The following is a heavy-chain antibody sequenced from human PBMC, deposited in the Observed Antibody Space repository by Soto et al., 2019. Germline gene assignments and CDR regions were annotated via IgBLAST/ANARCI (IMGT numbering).Heavy chain of an antibody. CDR3: AREGVSVWGGEYYFDY. CDR1: GFTFSSYA. J-gene: IGHJ4*02. V-gene: IGHV3-30-3*01. D-gene: IGHD3-10*01. Sequence: QVQLVESGGGVVQPGRSLRLSCAASGFTFSSYAMHWVRQAPGKGLEWVAVISYDGSNKYYADSVKGRFTISRDNSKNTLYLQMNSLRAEDTAVYYCAREGVSVWGGEYYFDYWGQGTLVTVSS. CDR2: ISYDGSNK.